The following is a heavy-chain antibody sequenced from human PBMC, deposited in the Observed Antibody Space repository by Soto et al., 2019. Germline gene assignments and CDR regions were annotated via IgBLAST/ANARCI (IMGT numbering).Heavy chain of an antibody. CDR3: AKGRGSTWYKARYYYGMGV. CDR2: ISGSGDST. D-gene: IGHD6-13*01. Sequence: GGSLRLSCAASGFTFSSYGMSWVRQAPGKGLEWVSSISGSGDSTYYADSVKGRFTISRDKTKNTLYLQMNSLRAEDTAVYYCAKGRGSTWYKARYYYGMGVWGQGTTVTVSS. J-gene: IGHJ6*02. CDR1: GFTFSSYG. V-gene: IGHV3-23*01.